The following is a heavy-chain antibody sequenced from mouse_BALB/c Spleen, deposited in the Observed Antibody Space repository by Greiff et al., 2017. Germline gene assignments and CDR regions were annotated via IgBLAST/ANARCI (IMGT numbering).Heavy chain of an antibody. Sequence: DVKLVESGGGLVQPGGSLRLSCATSGFTFTDYYMSWVRQPPGKALEWLGFIRNKANGYTTEYSASVKGRFTISRDNSQSILYLQMNTLRAEDSATYYCARGEYGNYGYFDVWGAGTTVTVSS. D-gene: IGHD2-10*02. CDR3: ARGEYGNYGYFDV. V-gene: IGHV7-3*02. CDR1: GFTFTDYY. J-gene: IGHJ1*01. CDR2: IRNKANGYTT.